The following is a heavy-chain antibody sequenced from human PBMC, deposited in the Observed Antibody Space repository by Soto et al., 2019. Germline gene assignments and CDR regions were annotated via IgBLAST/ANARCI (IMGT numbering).Heavy chain of an antibody. CDR2: SSNSGST. Sequence: QVQLQESGPGLVKPSQTLSLTCTVSGGSITSSGYYWSWIRQHPGEGLEWIGFSSNSGSTSYNPSLKSRVTISVETSSNQFSPNLKSVTAAATAVDYCARGGGSTKVDYWGQGTLVTVSP. J-gene: IGHJ4*02. V-gene: IGHV4-31*03. CDR1: GGSITSSGYY. CDR3: ARGGGSTKVDY. D-gene: IGHD2-2*01.